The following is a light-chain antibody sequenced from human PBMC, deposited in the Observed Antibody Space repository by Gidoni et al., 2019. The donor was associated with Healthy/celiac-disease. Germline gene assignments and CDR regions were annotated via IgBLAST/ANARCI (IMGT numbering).Light chain of an antibody. CDR2: DAS. J-gene: IGKJ5*01. CDR3: QQRSNWPPEIT. Sequence: EIVLTQSPATLSLSPGARATLSCRASQSVSSYLAWYQQKPGQAPRLLIYDASNRAPGIPARFSGSGSGTDFTLTISSLEPEDFAVYCCQQRSNWPPEITFGQGTRLEIK. CDR1: QSVSSY. V-gene: IGKV3-11*01.